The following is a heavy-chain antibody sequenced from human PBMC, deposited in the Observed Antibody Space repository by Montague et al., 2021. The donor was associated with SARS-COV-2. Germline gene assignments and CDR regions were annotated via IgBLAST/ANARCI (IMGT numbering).Heavy chain of an antibody. CDR3: ARLVYILPGYAYFDF. D-gene: IGHD3-9*01. J-gene: IGHJ4*02. Sequence: SETLSLTCTVSGDSISNYYWSWIRLPPGKGLEWLGYIYYSGSTNXNPSLKSRVTISVDTSKNQFSLRLSSVTAADTAVYYCARLVYILPGYAYFDFWGQGTMVTVSS. CDR1: GDSISNYY. V-gene: IGHV4-59*08. CDR2: IYYSGST.